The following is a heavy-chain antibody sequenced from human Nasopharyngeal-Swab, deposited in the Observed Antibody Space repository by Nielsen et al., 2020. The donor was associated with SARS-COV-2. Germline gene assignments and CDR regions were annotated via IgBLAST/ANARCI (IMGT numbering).Heavy chain of an antibody. V-gene: IGHV3-21*01. Sequence: GESLKISCATSGFTFSIYSMNWVRQAPGKGLEWVSSISSSSTYIYYADSVKGRFTISRDNAKNSLYLQMNSLRVEDTAVYYCARVLLRALGKFGEGYAFDIWGQGTMVTVSS. J-gene: IGHJ3*02. CDR1: GFTFSIYS. CDR2: ISSSSTYI. D-gene: IGHD3-10*01. CDR3: ARVLLRALGKFGEGYAFDI.